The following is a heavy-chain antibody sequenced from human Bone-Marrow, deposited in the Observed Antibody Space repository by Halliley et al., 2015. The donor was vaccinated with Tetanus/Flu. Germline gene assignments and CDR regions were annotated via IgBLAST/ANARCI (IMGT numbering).Heavy chain of an antibody. Sequence: SLRLSCGASRFTFDTYIMIWVRQAPGKGLEWVSSISASGARKDYADSVKGRFTISRDNSKNTLYLQMSSLRAEDTAVYYCAKGQEYYAASGQAYYFDYWGQGTLFTVSS. CDR1: RFTFDTYI. CDR2: ISASGARK. CDR3: AKGQEYYAASGQAYYFDY. D-gene: IGHD3-22*01. V-gene: IGHV3-23*01. J-gene: IGHJ4*02.